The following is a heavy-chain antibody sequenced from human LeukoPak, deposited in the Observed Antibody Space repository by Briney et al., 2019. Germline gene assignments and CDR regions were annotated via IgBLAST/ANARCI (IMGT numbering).Heavy chain of an antibody. CDR2: ISSDGNT. V-gene: IGHV3-66*01. CDR3: ARGQEQFSSPWQWGPRRMNFYYYGMDV. CDR1: GFTVSSSS. J-gene: IGHJ6*02. D-gene: IGHD6-19*01. Sequence: PGGSLRLSCAASGFTVSSSSMNWVRLGPGKGLEWVSVISSDGNTYYADSVKGRFTISRDNSRNTLSLQMHGLRADDTAVYYCARGQEQFSSPWQWGPRRMNFYYYGMDVSGQGTTVTVSS.